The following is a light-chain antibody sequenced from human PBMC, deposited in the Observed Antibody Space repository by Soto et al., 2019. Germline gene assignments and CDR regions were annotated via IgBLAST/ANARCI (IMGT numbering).Light chain of an antibody. CDR3: QIRSNIFT. J-gene: IGKJ3*01. CDR1: QSLGSD. Sequence: EIVMTQSPGTLSLSPGDTATLSCRASQSLGSDLAWYQQKPGQAPMLLIFGASARPTGIPARISGSGSGTEFTLTISSLEPEDFAVYYCQIRSNIFTFGPGTKVDIK. CDR2: GAS. V-gene: IGKV3-15*01.